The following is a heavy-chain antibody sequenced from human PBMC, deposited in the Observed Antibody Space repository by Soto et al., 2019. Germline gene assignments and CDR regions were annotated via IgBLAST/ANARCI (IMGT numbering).Heavy chain of an antibody. V-gene: IGHV3-21*01. CDR2: ISSSSSYI. D-gene: IGHD6-19*01. Sequence: GGSLRLSCAASGFTFSSYSMNWVRQAPGKGLEWVSSISSSSSYIYYADSVKGRFTISRDNAKNSLYLQMNSLRAEDTAVYYCARDSIAVAGTAYYWGQGTLVTVS. CDR3: ARDSIAVAGTAYY. CDR1: GFTFSSYS. J-gene: IGHJ4*02.